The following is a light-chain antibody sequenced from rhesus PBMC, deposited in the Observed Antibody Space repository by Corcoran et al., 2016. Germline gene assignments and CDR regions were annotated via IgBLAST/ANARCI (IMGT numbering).Light chain of an antibody. CDR3: YQHSSGYS. CDR2: GAS. J-gene: IGKJ2*01. V-gene: IGKV3-10*01. CDR1: QSVSSY. Sequence: QVILTQSPATLSLSPGERATLSCRASQSVSSYLAWYQQKPGQAPRLLIYGASSRATGIPDRFSGRGYWTDFTLTISSLEPEDVGVYHCYQHSSGYSFGQGTKVEIK.